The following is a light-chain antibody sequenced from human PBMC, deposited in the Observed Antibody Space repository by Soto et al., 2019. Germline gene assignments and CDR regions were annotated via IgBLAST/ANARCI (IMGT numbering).Light chain of an antibody. CDR2: YNN. CDR3: AAWDDTLKRYV. J-gene: IGLJ1*01. V-gene: IGLV2-14*03. Sequence: QSVLTQPASVSGSPGQSITISCTGTSSDVGGYNYVSWYQQYPGKAPKLLIYYNNQRPSGVPDRFSGSKSGTSASLAISGLQSEDESDYYCAAWDDTLKRYVFGTGTKVTVL. CDR1: SSDVGGYNY.